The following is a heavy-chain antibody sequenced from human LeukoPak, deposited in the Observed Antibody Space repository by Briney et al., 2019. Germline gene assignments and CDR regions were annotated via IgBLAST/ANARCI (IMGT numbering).Heavy chain of an antibody. CDR1: GFTFSSYW. CDR2: IKQDGSEK. D-gene: IGHD1-26*01. V-gene: IGHV3-7*01. Sequence: GGSLRLSCAASGFTFSSYWMSWVRQAPGKGLEWVANIKQDGSEKYYVDSVEGRFTISRDNAKNSLYLQMNSLRAEDTAVYYCARVGGWDKNFCFGYWGQGTLVTVSS. CDR3: ARVGGWDKNFCFGY. J-gene: IGHJ4*02.